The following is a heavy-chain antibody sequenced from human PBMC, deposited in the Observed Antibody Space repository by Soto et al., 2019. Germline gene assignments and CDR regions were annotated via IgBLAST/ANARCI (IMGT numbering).Heavy chain of an antibody. V-gene: IGHV3-53*01. CDR1: GFTVSDNY. D-gene: IGHD2-8*01. CDR3: AKEEGRGYCTNGVCYGDYYYYGMDV. Sequence: GGSLRLSCAASGFTVSDNYMSWVRQAPGKGLEWVSVIYSGGSTYYADSVKGRFTISRDNSKNTLYLQMNSLRAEDTAVYYCAKEEGRGYCTNGVCYGDYYYYGMDVWGQGTTVTVSS. CDR2: IYSGGST. J-gene: IGHJ6*02.